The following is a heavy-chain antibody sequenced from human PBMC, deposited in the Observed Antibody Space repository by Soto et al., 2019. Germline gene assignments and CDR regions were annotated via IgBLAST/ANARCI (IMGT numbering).Heavy chain of an antibody. Sequence: QVQLQESGPGLVKPSETLSLTCTVSGGSISSYYWSWIRQPPGKGLEWIGYIYYSGSTNYNPSLKGRVXXSXDXXKNQSSLKLSSVTAADTAVYYCARSVSVVAALFDYWGQGTLVTVSS. D-gene: IGHD2-15*01. V-gene: IGHV4-59*08. CDR2: IYYSGST. J-gene: IGHJ4*02. CDR1: GGSISSYY. CDR3: ARSVSVVAALFDY.